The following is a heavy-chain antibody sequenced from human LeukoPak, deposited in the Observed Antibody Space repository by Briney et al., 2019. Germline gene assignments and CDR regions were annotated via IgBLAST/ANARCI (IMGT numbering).Heavy chain of an antibody. V-gene: IGHV4-34*01. CDR1: GGSFSGYY. CDR2: ITHSGST. D-gene: IGHD3-3*01. Sequence: NPSETLSLTCAGYGGSFSGYYWSWIRQPPGKGLEWIGEITHSGSTNYNPSLKSRVTISGDTSKDQFSLKLSSVTAADTAVCYCASTKYYDFWSGYYTDYYFDYWGQGTLVTV. CDR3: ASTKYYDFWSGYYTDYYFDY. J-gene: IGHJ4*02.